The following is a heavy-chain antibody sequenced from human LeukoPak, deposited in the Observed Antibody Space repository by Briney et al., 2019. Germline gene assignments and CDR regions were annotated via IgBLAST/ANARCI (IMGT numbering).Heavy chain of an antibody. CDR2: ISAYDGKT. CDR1: GSTFIISS. J-gene: IGHJ4*02. V-gene: IGHV1-18*01. D-gene: IGHD5-18*01. CDR3: ASAVLGDSYAYGPF. Sequence: GASVTLSFTASGSTFIISSFSWNRQAPGQGLEWMGWISAYDGKTDYAQNLQGRVTMTTDTSTSTAYMELRSLRSDDTAVYYCASAVLGDSYAYGPFWGQGTLVTVSS.